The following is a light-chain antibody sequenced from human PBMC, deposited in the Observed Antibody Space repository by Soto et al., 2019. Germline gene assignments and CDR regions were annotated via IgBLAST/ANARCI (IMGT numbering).Light chain of an antibody. J-gene: IGLJ1*01. V-gene: IGLV2-14*01. CDR2: DVT. CDR3: SSYTSTGTL. CDR1: SGDVGGYKY. Sequence: SAVGQPASVCGSPGQSITIYCTGTSGDVGGYKYVCWYQQHPGKAPKLMIFDVTNRPSGISTRFSGSKSGNTASLTISGLQADDAADYYCSSYTSTGTLFGTGTKVPAL.